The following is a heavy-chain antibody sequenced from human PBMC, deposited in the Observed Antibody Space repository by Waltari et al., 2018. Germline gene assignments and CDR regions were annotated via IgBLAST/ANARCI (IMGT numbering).Heavy chain of an antibody. J-gene: IGHJ3*02. V-gene: IGHV3-33*01. CDR2: IWYDGTDK. CDR3: ARDMVLSDVGALDM. D-gene: IGHD2-8*01. Sequence: QEQLVESGGGVVQAGTSLRLSCEASGSFFRSYGMHWVRQAPGKGLDWLTFIWYDGTDKKYADSEKGRFTISRDNSKNTLYLDMNNLRPEDTGLYYCARDMVLSDVGALDMWGQGTMVTVSS. CDR1: GSFFRSYG.